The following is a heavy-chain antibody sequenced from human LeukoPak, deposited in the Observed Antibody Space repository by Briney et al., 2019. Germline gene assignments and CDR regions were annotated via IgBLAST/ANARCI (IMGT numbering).Heavy chain of an antibody. V-gene: IGHV4-39*07. J-gene: IGHJ5*02. CDR1: GGSISSSSYY. CDR2: IYYSGST. CDR3: ARDRSTPSWFDP. Sequence: SSETLSLTCTVSGGSISSSSYYWGWIRQPPGKGLEWIGSIYYSGSTYYNPSLKSRVTISVDTSKNQFSLKLSSVTAADTAVYYCARDRSTPSWFDPWGQGTLVTVSS.